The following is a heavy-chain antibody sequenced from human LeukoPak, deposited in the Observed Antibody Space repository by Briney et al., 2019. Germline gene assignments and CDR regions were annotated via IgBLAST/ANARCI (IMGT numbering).Heavy chain of an antibody. CDR1: GCTFPNFA. J-gene: IGHJ4*02. D-gene: IGHD1-26*01. CDR3: ARGPNSSGYSYGDY. Sequence: GGSLRLSCAASGCTFPNFAMHGLRQAAGKELEGVTVISNDGKNKFYTDSVKGRFTISRDDSTNTLYLQMNSLRDDDTAVYYCARGPNSSGYSYGDYWGQGTLVTVSS. V-gene: IGHV3-30*04. CDR2: ISNDGKNK.